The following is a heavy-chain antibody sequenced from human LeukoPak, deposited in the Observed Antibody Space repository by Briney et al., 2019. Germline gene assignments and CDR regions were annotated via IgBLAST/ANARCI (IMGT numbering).Heavy chain of an antibody. J-gene: IGHJ5*02. CDR2: INPNSGGT. V-gene: IGHV1-2*02. CDR1: GYTFTGYY. Sequence: GASVKVSCKASGYTFTGYYMHWVRQAPGQGLEWMGWINPNSGGTNYAQKFQGRVTMTRDRSISTAYMEVNRLRSDDTAVYYCARDGYSYGSENWFDPWGQGTLVTVSS. CDR3: ARDGYSYGSENWFDP. D-gene: IGHD5-18*01.